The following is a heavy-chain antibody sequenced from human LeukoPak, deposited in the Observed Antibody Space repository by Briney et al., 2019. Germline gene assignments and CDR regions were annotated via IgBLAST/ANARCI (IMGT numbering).Heavy chain of an antibody. J-gene: IGHJ6*02. CDR1: GFTFSSYS. CDR2: ISSSSSYI. Sequence: PGGSLRLSCAASGFTFSSYSMNWVRQAPGKGLEWVSSISSSSSYIYYADSVKGRFTISRDNAKNSLYLQMNSLRAEDTAVYYCARSNYYAVYYYYGMDVWGQGTTVTVSS. V-gene: IGHV3-21*01. D-gene: IGHD3-10*01. CDR3: ARSNYYAVYYYYGMDV.